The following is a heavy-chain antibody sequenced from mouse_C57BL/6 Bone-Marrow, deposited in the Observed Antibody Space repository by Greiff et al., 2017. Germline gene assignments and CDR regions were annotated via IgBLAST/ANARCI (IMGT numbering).Heavy chain of an antibody. CDR1: GFTFSSYT. CDR3: ERHEGYYWCGD. Sequence: EVMLVESGGGLVKPGGSLKLSCAASGFTFSSYTMSWVRQTPEKRLEWVATISGGGGNTYYPDSVKGRITISRDNAKNTQYLQLSSLRSEDTAWYYCERHEGYYWCGDWGQGTLVTVSA. CDR2: ISGGGGNT. D-gene: IGHD2-3*01. V-gene: IGHV5-9*01. J-gene: IGHJ3*01.